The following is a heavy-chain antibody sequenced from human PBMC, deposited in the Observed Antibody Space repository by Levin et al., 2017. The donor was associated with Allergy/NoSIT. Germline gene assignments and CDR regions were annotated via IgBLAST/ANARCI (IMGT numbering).Heavy chain of an antibody. CDR2: IGTRSSSM. Sequence: GESLKISCAASGFTFSSHSMNWVRQAPGKGLEWVSCIGTRSSSMYYADSVKGRFTISRDNAKNSLYLQMNSLRAEDTAVYYCARETEEAFDYWGQGTLVTVSS. CDR3: ARETEEAFDY. V-gene: IGHV3-21*01. CDR1: GFTFSSHS. D-gene: IGHD1-1*01. J-gene: IGHJ4*02.